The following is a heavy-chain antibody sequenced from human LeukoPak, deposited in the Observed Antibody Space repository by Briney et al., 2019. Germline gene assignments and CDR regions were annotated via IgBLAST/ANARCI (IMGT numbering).Heavy chain of an antibody. V-gene: IGHV1-18*01. CDR1: GYTFTSYG. Sequence: GASVKVSCTASGYTFTSYGISWVRQAPGQGLEWMGWISAYNGNTNYAQKLQGRVTMTTDTSTSTAYMELRSLRSDDTAVYYCAREVSSGWYVKSDYYYYYMDVWGKGTTVTVSS. CDR3: AREVSSGWYVKSDYYYYYMDV. CDR2: ISAYNGNT. D-gene: IGHD6-19*01. J-gene: IGHJ6*03.